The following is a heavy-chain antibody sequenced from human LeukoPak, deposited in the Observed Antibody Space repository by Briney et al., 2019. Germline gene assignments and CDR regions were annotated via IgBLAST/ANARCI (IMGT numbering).Heavy chain of an antibody. Sequence: GGSLRLSCAASGFTVSSNYMSWVRQAPGKGLEWVSVIYSGGSTYYADSVKGRFTISRDNSKNTLYLQMNSLRAEDTAVYYCARDLFPSGVALYYFDYWGQGTLVTISS. V-gene: IGHV3-53*05. CDR2: IYSGGST. J-gene: IGHJ4*02. CDR1: GFTVSSNY. CDR3: ARDLFPSGVALYYFDY. D-gene: IGHD2-8*01.